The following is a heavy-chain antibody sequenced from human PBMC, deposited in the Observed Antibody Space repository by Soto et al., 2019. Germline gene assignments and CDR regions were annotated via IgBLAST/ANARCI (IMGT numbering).Heavy chain of an antibody. CDR1: GGTFSSYA. Sequence: QVQLGQSGAEVKKPGSSVKVSCKASGGTFSSYAISWVRQAPGQGLEWMGGIIPIFGTANYAQKFQGRVTITADESTSTAYMELSSLRSEDTAVYYCARAYCGGDCYPEYFQHWGQGTLVTVSS. V-gene: IGHV1-69*01. CDR2: IIPIFGTA. CDR3: ARAYCGGDCYPEYFQH. D-gene: IGHD2-21*02. J-gene: IGHJ1*01.